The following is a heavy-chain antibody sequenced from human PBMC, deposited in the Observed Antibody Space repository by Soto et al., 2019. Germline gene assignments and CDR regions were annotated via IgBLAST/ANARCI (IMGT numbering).Heavy chain of an antibody. V-gene: IGHV4-30-2*01. CDR1: GGSISSGGYS. Sequence: QLQLQESGSGLVKPSQTLSLTCAVSGGSISSGGYSWSWIRQPPGKGLEWIGYIYHSGSTYYNPCLHGRVTISVGRPKNQFSLKRSSVTGADAAVYYCAGVPDYWCQGTQVTVSS. CDR2: IYHSGST. CDR3: AGVPDY. J-gene: IGHJ4*02.